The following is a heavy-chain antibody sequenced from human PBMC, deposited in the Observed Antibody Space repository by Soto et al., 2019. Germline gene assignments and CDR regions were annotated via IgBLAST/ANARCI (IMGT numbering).Heavy chain of an antibody. CDR1: GFTFSSYS. V-gene: IGHV3-21*01. CDR3: AIDPLAAAGTGYWFNP. Sequence: GGSLRLSCAASGFTFSSYSMNWVRQAPGKGLEWVSSISSSSSYIYYADSVKGRFTVSRDNAKNSLYLQMSSLRAEDTSVYYCAIDPLAAAGTGYWFNPWGQGTLVTVS. D-gene: IGHD6-13*01. J-gene: IGHJ5*02. CDR2: ISSSSSYI.